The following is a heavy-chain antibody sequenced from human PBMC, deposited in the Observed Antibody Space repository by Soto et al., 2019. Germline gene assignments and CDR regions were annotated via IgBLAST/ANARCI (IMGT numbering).Heavy chain of an antibody. CDR2: INAANGDT. J-gene: IGHJ6*02. CDR3: ATVVVAAKRLYYYYGMDV. CDR1: GYTFTSYG. V-gene: IGHV1-3*01. D-gene: IGHD2-15*01. Sequence: GASVKVSCKASGYTFTSYGIHWVRQAPGQRLEWMGWINAANGDTKYSPKFQGRVTITADESTSTAYMELSSLRSEDTAVYYCATVVVAAKRLYYYYGMDVWGQGTTVTVSS.